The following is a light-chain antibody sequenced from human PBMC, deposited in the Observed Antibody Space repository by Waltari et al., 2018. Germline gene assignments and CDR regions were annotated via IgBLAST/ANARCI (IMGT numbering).Light chain of an antibody. CDR1: QSVGRY. J-gene: IGKJ1*01. Sequence: EIVLPQSPGTLSLSRGERATLSCRASQSVGRYLAWYQQKPGQAPRLLIYGASSRATGIPDRFSGSGSGTDFSLTISRLEPEDFAVYYCQNHERLPAMFGQGTKVEIK. CDR3: QNHERLPAM. CDR2: GAS. V-gene: IGKV3-20*01.